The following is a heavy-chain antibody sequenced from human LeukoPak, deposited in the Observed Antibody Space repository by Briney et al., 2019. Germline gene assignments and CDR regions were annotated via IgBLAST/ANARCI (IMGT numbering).Heavy chain of an antibody. Sequence: SGGSLRLYCAASGFTFSTYSMKWVRQAPGKGLEWVSSITSSSSYIYYADSVKGRFTISRDNAKNSLYLQMNSLRAEDTAIYYCARDPGQYNYGYSDYWGQGTLVAVSS. J-gene: IGHJ4*02. D-gene: IGHD5-18*01. CDR1: GFTFSTYS. V-gene: IGHV3-21*01. CDR3: ARDPGQYNYGYSDY. CDR2: ITSSSSYI.